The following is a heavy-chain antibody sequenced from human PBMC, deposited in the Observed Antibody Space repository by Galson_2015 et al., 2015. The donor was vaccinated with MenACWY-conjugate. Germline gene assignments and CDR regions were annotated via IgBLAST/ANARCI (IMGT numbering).Heavy chain of an antibody. CDR3: ARGYINSSYFRAYYYDMDV. J-gene: IGHJ6*03. Sequence: ALRLSCAASGVTVGTNCMSWVRQAPGKGLDWVSVIYSGGSTYYADSVKGRVTSSRDNSKDTLSLQMNNLRAEDTAVYFCARGYINSSYFRAYYYDMDVWCIGTTVTVSS. V-gene: IGHV3-53*01. D-gene: IGHD5-12*01. CDR1: GVTVGTNC. CDR2: IYSGGST.